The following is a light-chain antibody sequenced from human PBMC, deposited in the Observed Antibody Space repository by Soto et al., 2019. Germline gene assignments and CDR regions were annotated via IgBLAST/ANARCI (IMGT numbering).Light chain of an antibody. Sequence: QSVLTQPPSASGTPGQRVTISCSGSSSNIGSNYVYWYQHLPGTAPKLLIYRNNQRPSGVPDRFSGSESGTSASLAISGLRSEDEADYYCAAWDDSLSGWVFGGGTKLTVL. CDR2: RNN. CDR1: SSNIGSNY. V-gene: IGLV1-47*01. CDR3: AAWDDSLSGWV. J-gene: IGLJ3*02.